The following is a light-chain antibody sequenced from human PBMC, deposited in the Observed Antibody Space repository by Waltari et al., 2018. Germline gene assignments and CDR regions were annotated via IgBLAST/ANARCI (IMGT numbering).Light chain of an antibody. V-gene: IGLV2-14*03. CDR3: DSKSSSSPHV. J-gene: IGLJ1*01. Sequence: QSALPQPASVSGSPGQSLTVSCTGTSSAIGTYTHVPWYQQHPGKAPKLMIYDVSSRPSGVSNRFSGSKSGNTASLTISGLQAEDEADYYCDSKSSSSPHVFGTGTKVTVL. CDR2: DVS. CDR1: SSAIGTYTH.